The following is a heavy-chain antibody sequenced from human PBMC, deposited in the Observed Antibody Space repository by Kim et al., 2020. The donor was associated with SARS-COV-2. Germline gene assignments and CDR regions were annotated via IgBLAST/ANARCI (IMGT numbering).Heavy chain of an antibody. CDR1: GDSINSYS. D-gene: IGHD3-16*01. V-gene: IGHV4-59*13. CDR2: VHYKGST. CDR3: AREERIGTLGNYGTGKFDY. J-gene: IGHJ4*02. Sequence: SETLSLTCTVSGDSINSYSWSWLRQLPGKGLEWIGYVHYKGSTNYNPSLESGVTILMYTSKNEYSLKLNYVTAADTAIYYCAREERIGTLGNYGTGKFDYWGQGSLVSVSS.